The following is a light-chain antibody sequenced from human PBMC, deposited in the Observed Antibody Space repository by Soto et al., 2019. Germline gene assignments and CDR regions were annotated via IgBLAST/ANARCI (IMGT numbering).Light chain of an antibody. J-gene: IGLJ2*01. Sequence: QSVLTQPRSVSGSPGQSVTISCTGTSSDVGGYNYVSWYQQHPGKAPKLMIYDVRNRPSGVPNRFSGSKSGNTASLTISGLQAEDEADYYCCSYAGSFTPVVFGGGTKLTVL. CDR1: SSDVGGYNY. CDR2: DVR. V-gene: IGLV2-11*01. CDR3: CSYAGSFTPVV.